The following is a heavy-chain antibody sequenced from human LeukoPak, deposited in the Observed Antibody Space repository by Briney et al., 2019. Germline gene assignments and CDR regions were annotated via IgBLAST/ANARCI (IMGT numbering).Heavy chain of an antibody. J-gene: IGHJ4*02. CDR2: IYWDDDK. CDR1: GFSLSTSGVG. Sequence: ESGPTLVKPTQTLTLTCTFSGFSLSTSGVGVGWIRQPPGKVLEWLALIYWDDDKRYSPSLKSRLTITKDTSKSQVVLTMTNMDPVDTATYYCAHRRGGPGYSGYGYYFDYWGQGTLVTVSS. D-gene: IGHD5-12*01. V-gene: IGHV2-5*02. CDR3: AHRRGGPGYSGYGYYFDY.